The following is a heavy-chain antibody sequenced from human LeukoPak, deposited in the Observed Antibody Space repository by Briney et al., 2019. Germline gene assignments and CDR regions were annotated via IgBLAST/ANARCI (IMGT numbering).Heavy chain of an antibody. CDR1: GGSISSYY. Sequence: PSETLSLTCTVSGGSISSYYWSWIRQPPGKGLEWIGYIYYSGSTNYNPSLKSRVTISVDTSKNQFSLKVRSVTAADTAVYYCARLRGNYFPDFWGQGTLVTVSS. CDR2: IYYSGST. CDR3: ARLRGNYFPDF. D-gene: IGHD2/OR15-2a*01. V-gene: IGHV4-59*01. J-gene: IGHJ4*02.